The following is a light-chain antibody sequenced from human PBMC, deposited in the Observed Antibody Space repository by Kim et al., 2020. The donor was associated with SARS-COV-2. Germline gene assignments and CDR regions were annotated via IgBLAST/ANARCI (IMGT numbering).Light chain of an antibody. CDR3: QQYAYWRA. CDR1: QRIGND. CDR2: DAS. J-gene: IGKJ5*01. Sequence: SLPPGERATLSCRASQRIGNDLAWYQQKPGQAPRVLIYDASARATGIPARFSGSGSGTEFTLTISNLQSDDFAVYYCQQYAYWRAFGQGTRLEIK. V-gene: IGKV3-15*01.